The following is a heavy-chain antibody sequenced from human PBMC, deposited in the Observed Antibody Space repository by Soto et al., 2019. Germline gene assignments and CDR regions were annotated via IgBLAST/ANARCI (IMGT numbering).Heavy chain of an antibody. CDR1: GGSISSGGYY. J-gene: IGHJ6*02. V-gene: IGHV4-31*03. CDR2: IYYSGST. D-gene: IGHD3-22*01. CDR3: ARDMYYDSSGYYYYCGMDV. Sequence: PSETLSLTCTVSGGSISSGGYYWSWIRQHPGKGLEWIGYIYYSGSTYYNPSLKSRVTISVDTSKNQFSLKLSSVTAADTAVYYCARDMYYDSSGYYYYCGMDVWGQGTTVTVSS.